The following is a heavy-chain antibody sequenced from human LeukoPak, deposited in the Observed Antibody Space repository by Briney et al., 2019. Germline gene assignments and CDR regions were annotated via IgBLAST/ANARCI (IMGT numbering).Heavy chain of an antibody. Sequence: GGSLRLSCAASGFTVSSNYMSWVRQAPGKGLEWVSVIYSGGTTYYADSVEGRFTISRDNSKNTLYPQMNSLKTEDTAVYYCTTGVNWGQGTLVTVSS. CDR1: GFTVSSNY. J-gene: IGHJ4*02. CDR3: TTGVN. V-gene: IGHV3-53*01. CDR2: IYSGGTT.